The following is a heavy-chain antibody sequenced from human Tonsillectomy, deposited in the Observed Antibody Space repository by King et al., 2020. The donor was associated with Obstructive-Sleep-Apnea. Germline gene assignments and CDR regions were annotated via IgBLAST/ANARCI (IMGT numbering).Heavy chain of an antibody. CDR1: GFTFSSYA. CDR2: ISYDGSNK. D-gene: IGHD5-18*01. Sequence: VQLVESGGGVVQPGRSLRLSCAASGFTFSSYAMHWVRQAPGKGLEWVAVISYDGSNKYYADSVKGRFTISRDNSKNTLYLQMNSLRAEDTAVYYCARDRDTAMVDYWGQGTLVTVSS. V-gene: IGHV3-30*04. J-gene: IGHJ4*02. CDR3: ARDRDTAMVDY.